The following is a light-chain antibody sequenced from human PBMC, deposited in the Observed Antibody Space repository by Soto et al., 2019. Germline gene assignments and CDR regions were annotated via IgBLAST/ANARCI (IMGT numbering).Light chain of an antibody. V-gene: IGKV3D-15*01. CDR1: QSVNIN. J-gene: IGKJ4*01. CDR3: QQYKDWPPLT. CDR2: GAS. Sequence: EIVMTQSPVTLSASPGERVTLSCRASQSVNINLAWYQQRPGQAPRVLIYGASNRASGIPGRFSGSGSGTDFTLTIIRLEPDAFALYYCQQYKDWPPLTFGGGTRVEIK.